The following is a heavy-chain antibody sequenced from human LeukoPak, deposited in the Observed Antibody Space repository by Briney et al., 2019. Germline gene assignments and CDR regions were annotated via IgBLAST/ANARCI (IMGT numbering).Heavy chain of an antibody. J-gene: IGHJ4*02. D-gene: IGHD1-26*01. CDR3: AKDLPSNIVGASYYFDY. Sequence: GGSLRLSCAASGFTFSSHAMSWVRQAPGKGLEWVSGISGSGGSTHYADPVKGRFTISRDNSKNTLYLQMNSLGGEDTAEYYCAKDLPSNIVGASYYFDYWGQGILVTVSS. CDR2: ISGSGGST. V-gene: IGHV3-23*01. CDR1: GFTFSSHA.